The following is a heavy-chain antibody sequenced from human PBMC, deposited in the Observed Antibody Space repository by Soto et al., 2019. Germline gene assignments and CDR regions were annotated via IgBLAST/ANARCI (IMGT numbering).Heavy chain of an antibody. V-gene: IGHV4-34*01. Sequence: PSETLSLTCAVYGGSFSGYYWSWIRQPPGKGLEWIGEINHSGSTNYNPSLKSRVTISVDTSKNQFSLKLSSVTAADTAVYYCARTYSYGYNWFDPWGQGTQVTVSS. CDR2: INHSGST. CDR3: ARTYSYGYNWFDP. D-gene: IGHD5-18*01. CDR1: GGSFSGYY. J-gene: IGHJ5*02.